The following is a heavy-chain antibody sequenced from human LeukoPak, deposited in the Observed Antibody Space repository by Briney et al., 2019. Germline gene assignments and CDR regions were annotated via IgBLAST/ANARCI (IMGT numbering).Heavy chain of an antibody. J-gene: IGHJ4*02. V-gene: IGHV3-20*04. Sequence: GGSLRLSCAASGFTFDDYGMSWVRQAPGKGLEWVSGINWNGGSTGYADSVKGRFTISRDNAKNSLYLQMNSLRAEDTALYYCAKGKPDYYDSSENPGTPYDSQDYFDYWGQGTLVTVSS. CDR2: INWNGGST. CDR1: GFTFDDYG. CDR3: AKGKPDYYDSSENPGTPYDSQDYFDY. D-gene: IGHD3-22*01.